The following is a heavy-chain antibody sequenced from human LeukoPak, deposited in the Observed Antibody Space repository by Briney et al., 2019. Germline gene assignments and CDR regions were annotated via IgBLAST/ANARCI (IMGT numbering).Heavy chain of an antibody. J-gene: IGHJ4*02. CDR1: GFTFSSYG. CDR3: AKVKCSGNSCYTYYFDY. CDR2: IRYDGSDK. Sequence: GGSLRLSCAASGFTFSSYGMHWVRQPPGKGLEWVAFIRYDGSDKYYADSVKGRFTISRDKSKNTLNLQMNSLRIEDAAVYYCAKVKCSGNSCYTYYFDYWGQGTLVTVSS. D-gene: IGHD2-2*02. V-gene: IGHV3-30*02.